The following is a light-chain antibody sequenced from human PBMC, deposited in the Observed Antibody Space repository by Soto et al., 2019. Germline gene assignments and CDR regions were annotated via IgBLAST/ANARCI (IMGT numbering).Light chain of an antibody. CDR3: SSYTSSSTLGV. Sequence: QSVLTQPASVSGSPGQSITISCTGTSSDVGGFNYVSWYQQHPGKAPKLMIYEVSNRPSGVSNRFSGSKSGNTASLTISGLQADYEADYYCSSYTSSSTLGVFGTGTKLTVL. CDR2: EVS. CDR1: SSDVGGFNY. V-gene: IGLV2-14*01. J-gene: IGLJ1*01.